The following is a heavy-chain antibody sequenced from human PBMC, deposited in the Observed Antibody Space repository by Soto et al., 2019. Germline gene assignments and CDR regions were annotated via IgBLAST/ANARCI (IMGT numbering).Heavy chain of an antibody. V-gene: IGHV4-39*07. CDR3: ARQRDSCSGGSCYYYFDY. CDR1: GGSISSSSYY. D-gene: IGHD2-15*01. J-gene: IGHJ4*02. CDR2: IYYSGST. Sequence: SETLSLTCTVSGGSISSSSYYWGWIRQPPGKGLEWIGSIYYSGSTYYNPSLRSRVTMSVDTSKNQFSLKLISVTAVDTAVYYCARQRDSCSGGSCYYYFDYWGLGTLVTVSS.